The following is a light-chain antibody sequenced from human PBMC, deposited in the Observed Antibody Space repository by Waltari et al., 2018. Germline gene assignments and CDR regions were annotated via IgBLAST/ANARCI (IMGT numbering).Light chain of an antibody. J-gene: IGKJ4*01. CDR3: QQRISWPLT. CDR1: HSVREY. Sequence: EIVLTQSPATLSLSPGERATLSCRASHSVREYLAWYHQRPGQAPRLLLYDASNRATGVPARFSGTGYETDFTLTINNLEPEDFAVYYCQQRISWPLTFGGGSKVEIK. V-gene: IGKV3-11*01. CDR2: DAS.